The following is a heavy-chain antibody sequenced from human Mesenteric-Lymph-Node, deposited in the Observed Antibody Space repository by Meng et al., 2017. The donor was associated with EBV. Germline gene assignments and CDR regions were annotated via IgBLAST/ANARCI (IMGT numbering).Heavy chain of an antibody. CDR2: INHSGST. D-gene: IGHD4-11*01. CDR3: ARQRSDSRLLDY. CDR1: GGSFSAYY. V-gene: IGHV4-34*01. Sequence: QGQLQQWGAGLLKPSEPLSLNCAVYGGSFSAYYWTWIRQPPGKGLEWIGEINHSGSTIYNPSLKSRVTMSVDTSKSQFSLKLSSVTAADTAVYFCARQRSDSRLLDYWGQGTLVTVSS. J-gene: IGHJ4*01.